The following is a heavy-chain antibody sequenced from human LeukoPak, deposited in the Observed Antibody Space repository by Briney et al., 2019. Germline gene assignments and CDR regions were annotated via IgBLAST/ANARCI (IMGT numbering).Heavy chain of an antibody. V-gene: IGHV3-30*02. Sequence: GGSLRLSCAASGFPFSYFGMHWVRQAPGKGLDWVAYIQYDGSNEQYADSVKGRFSISRDSSKNTLYLQMNSLRAEDTAVYYCAKDRCSNGVGCYYYYMDVWGKGTTVTISS. CDR3: AKDRCSNGVGCYYYYMDV. CDR1: GFPFSYFG. D-gene: IGHD2-8*01. J-gene: IGHJ6*03. CDR2: IQYDGSNE.